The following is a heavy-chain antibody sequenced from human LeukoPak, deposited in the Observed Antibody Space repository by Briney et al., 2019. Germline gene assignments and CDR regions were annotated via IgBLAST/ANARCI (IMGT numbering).Heavy chain of an antibody. V-gene: IGHV4-31*03. CDR1: GGSISSSSFY. CDR2: IYDSRFT. Sequence: SETLSLTCTVSGGSISSSSFYWSWIRHHPGKGLEWIGCIYDSRFTYYNPSLASRISISVDSSDNQLSLKFTSVTAADTAVYYCAGGFDSSKMAYWGQGTLVTVSS. CDR3: AGGFDSSKMAY. J-gene: IGHJ4*02. D-gene: IGHD3-22*01.